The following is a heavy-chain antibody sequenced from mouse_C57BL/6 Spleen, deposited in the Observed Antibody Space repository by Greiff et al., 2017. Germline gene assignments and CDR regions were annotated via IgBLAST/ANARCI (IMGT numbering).Heavy chain of an antibody. J-gene: IGHJ3*01. Sequence: QVQLQQPGAELVKPGASVKLSCKASGYTFTSYWMHWVKQRPGQGLEWIGMIHPNSGSTNYNEKFKSKATLTVDKSSSTAYMQLSSLTSEDSAVYYCARKGDAGIFAYWGQGTLVTVSA. CDR3: ARKGDAGIFAY. CDR1: GYTFTSYW. D-gene: IGHD2-13*01. V-gene: IGHV1-64*01. CDR2: IHPNSGST.